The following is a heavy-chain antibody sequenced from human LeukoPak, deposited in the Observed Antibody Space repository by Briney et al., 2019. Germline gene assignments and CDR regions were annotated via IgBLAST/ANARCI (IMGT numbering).Heavy chain of an antibody. J-gene: IGHJ4*02. CDR2: IYHSGST. CDR1: GGSISSSNW. D-gene: IGHD5-12*01. CDR3: AREERGYSGYDLGLDY. V-gene: IGHV4-4*02. Sequence: SETLSLTCAVSGGSISSSNWWSWVRQPPGKGLEWIGEIYHSGSTNYNPSLKSRVTISVDKSKNQFSLKLSSVTAADTAVHYCAREERGYSGYDLGLDYWGQGTLVTVSS.